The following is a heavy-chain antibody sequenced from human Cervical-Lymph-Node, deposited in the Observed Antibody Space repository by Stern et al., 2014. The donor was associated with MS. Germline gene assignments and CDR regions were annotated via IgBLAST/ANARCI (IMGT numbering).Heavy chain of an antibody. CDR1: GFNVSSHY. CDR2: IYSDEST. CDR3: ATGGTWNSYYFDQ. J-gene: IGHJ4*02. D-gene: IGHD1-7*01. V-gene: IGHV3-53*01. Sequence: LQSGGSLRLSCAASGFNVSSHYMSWVRQAPGKGLEWVSIIYSDESTYYADSVKGRFTISRDNSKHTLFLQMNSLRAEDTAVYYCATGGTWNSYYFDQWGQGTLVTVSS.